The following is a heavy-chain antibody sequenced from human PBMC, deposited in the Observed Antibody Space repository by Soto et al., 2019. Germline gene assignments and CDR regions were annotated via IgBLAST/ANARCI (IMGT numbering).Heavy chain of an antibody. CDR1: GLTFSSYD. Sequence: EVQRLESGGGLVQPGGSLRLSCAASGLTFSSYDMSWVRQAPGKGLEGVSAISGSGGSTYYAESVQGRFTISRDNSKNTLYLQMNCLRAEDTAVYYCAKGPWNWNDVSGALFDCWGQGTLVTVSS. CDR2: ISGSGGST. J-gene: IGHJ4*02. D-gene: IGHD1-1*01. CDR3: AKGPWNWNDVSGALFDC. V-gene: IGHV3-23*01.